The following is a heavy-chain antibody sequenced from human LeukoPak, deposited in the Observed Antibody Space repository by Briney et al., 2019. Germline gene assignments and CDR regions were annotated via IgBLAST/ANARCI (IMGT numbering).Heavy chain of an antibody. J-gene: IGHJ6*02. CDR2: MNPNSGGT. Sequence: ASVKVSCKASGYTFTSYDINWVRQATGQGLEWMGWMNPNSGGTNYAQKFQGWVTMTRDTSISTAYMELSRLRSGDTAVYYCARDLSYGMDVWGQGTTVTVSS. CDR1: GYTFTSYD. CDR3: ARDLSYGMDV. V-gene: IGHV1-2*04.